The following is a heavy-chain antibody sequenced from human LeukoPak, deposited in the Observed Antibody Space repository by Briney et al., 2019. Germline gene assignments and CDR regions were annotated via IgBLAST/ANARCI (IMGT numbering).Heavy chain of an antibody. V-gene: IGHV3-33*01. CDR2: IWYDGSNK. Sequence: PGGSLRLSCAASGFTFSNYGMHWVRQAPGKGLEWVAIIWYDGSNKYYADSVKGQFTISRDNSKNTLYLQMNSLSAEDTAVYYCARHGYNYGFDYWGQGTLVTVSS. CDR1: GFTFSNYG. D-gene: IGHD5-24*01. CDR3: ARHGYNYGFDY. J-gene: IGHJ4*02.